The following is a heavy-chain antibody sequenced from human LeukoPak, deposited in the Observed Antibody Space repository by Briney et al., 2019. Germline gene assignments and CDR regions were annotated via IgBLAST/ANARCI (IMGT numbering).Heavy chain of an antibody. Sequence: SVKVSCKTSGDTFSSYAFSWMRQAPGQGLEWVGRIIPIYNPVDYTQRFQGRVTITADESTNTVYLELSSLRYDDTAVYYCAREPLGCGGDCHFDYWGQGTLVTVSS. V-gene: IGHV1-69*13. CDR3: AREPLGCGGDCHFDY. D-gene: IGHD2-21*02. CDR2: IIPIYNPV. J-gene: IGHJ4*02. CDR1: GDTFSSYA.